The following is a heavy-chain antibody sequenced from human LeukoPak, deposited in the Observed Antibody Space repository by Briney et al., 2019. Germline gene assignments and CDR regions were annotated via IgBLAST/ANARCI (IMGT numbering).Heavy chain of an antibody. V-gene: IGHV3-48*01. CDR3: ARDPRGLRLGELSFPDY. D-gene: IGHD3-16*02. CDR2: ISSSSSTI. Sequence: GGSLRLSCAASGFTFSSYSMNWVRQAPGKGLEWVSYISSSSSTIYYADSVKGRFTISRDNAKNSLYLQMNSLRAEDTAVYYCARDPRGLRLGELSFPDYWGQGTLVTVSS. CDR1: GFTFSSYS. J-gene: IGHJ4*02.